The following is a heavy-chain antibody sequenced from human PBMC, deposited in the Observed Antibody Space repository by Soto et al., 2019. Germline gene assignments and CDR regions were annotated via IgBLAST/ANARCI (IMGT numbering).Heavy chain of an antibody. CDR3: ARVRWGVGSDYYGMDV. Sequence: GASVKVSCKASGGTFSSYAISWVRQAPGQGLEWMGGIIPIFGTANYAQKFQGRVTITADESTSTAYMELSSLRSEDTAVYYCARVRWGVGSDYYGMDVWGQGTTVTVSS. CDR1: GGTFSSYA. CDR2: IIPIFGTA. V-gene: IGHV1-69*13. J-gene: IGHJ6*02. D-gene: IGHD3-10*01.